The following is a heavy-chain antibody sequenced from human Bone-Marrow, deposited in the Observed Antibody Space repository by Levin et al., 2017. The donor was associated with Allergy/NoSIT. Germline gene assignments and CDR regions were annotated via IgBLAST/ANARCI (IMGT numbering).Heavy chain of an antibody. CDR2: IYWDDDK. Sequence: SGPTLVKPTQTLTLTCTFSGFSLSTSGVGVGWIRQPPGKALEWLALIYWDDDKRYSPSLKSRLTITKDTSKNQVVLTMTNMDPVDTATYYCAHRRWGLYYDPGNDAFDIWGQGTMVTVSS. CDR1: GFSLSTSGVG. V-gene: IGHV2-5*02. CDR3: AHRRWGLYYDPGNDAFDI. D-gene: IGHD3-22*01. J-gene: IGHJ3*02.